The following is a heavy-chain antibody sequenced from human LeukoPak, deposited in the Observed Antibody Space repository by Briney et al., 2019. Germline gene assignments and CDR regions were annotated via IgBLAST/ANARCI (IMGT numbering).Heavy chain of an antibody. D-gene: IGHD6-13*01. CDR2: IIPIFGTA. CDR3: ARHAIAAAGTALSIGYYYMDV. J-gene: IGHJ6*03. Sequence: SVKVSCKASGGTFSSYAISWVRQAPGQGLEWMGGIIPIFGTADYAQKFQGRVTITADESTSTAYMELSSLRSEDTAVYYCARHAIAAAGTALSIGYYYMDVWGKGTTVTISS. CDR1: GGTFSSYA. V-gene: IGHV1-69*13.